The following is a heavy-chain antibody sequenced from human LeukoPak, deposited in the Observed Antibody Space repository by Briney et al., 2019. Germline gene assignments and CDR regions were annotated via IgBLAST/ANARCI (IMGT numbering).Heavy chain of an antibody. CDR3: ASMATITPYFDY. J-gene: IGHJ4*02. D-gene: IGHD5-24*01. CDR2: VSGYNHNT. Sequence: ASVKVSCKASGYTFTRYGVSWVRQAPGQGLEWVGWVSGYNHNTNYAHKLQGRVTMTTDTSTSTAYMELRSLTSDDTAMYYCASMATITPYFDYWGQGTLVTDSS. CDR1: GYTFTRYG. V-gene: IGHV1-18*01.